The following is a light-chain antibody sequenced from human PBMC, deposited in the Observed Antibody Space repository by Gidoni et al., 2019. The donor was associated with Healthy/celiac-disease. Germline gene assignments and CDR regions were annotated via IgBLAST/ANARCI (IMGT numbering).Light chain of an antibody. CDR1: SSNIGAGYD. CDR2: GNS. CDR3: QSYDSSLSGLYV. Sequence: QSVLTQPPSVSGAPGQRVTISCTGSSSNIGAGYDVHWYTQLPGTAPKLLIYGNSNRPSGFPDRFSGSKSGTSASLAITGLQAEDEADYYCQSYDSSLSGLYVFGTGTKVTVL. V-gene: IGLV1-40*01. J-gene: IGLJ1*01.